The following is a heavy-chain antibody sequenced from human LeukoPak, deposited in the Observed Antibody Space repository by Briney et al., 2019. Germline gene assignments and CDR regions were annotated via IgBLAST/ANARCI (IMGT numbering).Heavy chain of an antibody. CDR3: ARAHSPDAFDI. CDR2: IYHSGST. J-gene: IGHJ3*02. CDR1: GYSISSGYY. Sequence: SETLSLTCTVSGYSISSGYYWGWIRQPPGKGLEWIGSIYHSGSTYYNPSLKSRVTISVDTSKNQFSLKLSSVTAADTAVYYCARAHSPDAFDIWGQGTMVPVSS. V-gene: IGHV4-38-2*02. D-gene: IGHD5-18*01.